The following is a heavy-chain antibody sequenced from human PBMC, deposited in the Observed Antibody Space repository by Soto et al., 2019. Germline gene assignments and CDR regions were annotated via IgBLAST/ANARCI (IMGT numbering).Heavy chain of an antibody. CDR3: AKVYSSGWSNWFGP. V-gene: IGHV3-9*01. D-gene: IGHD6-19*01. Sequence: PGGSLRLSCAASGFTFDDYAMHWVRQAPGKGLEWVSGISWNSGSIGYADSVKGRFTISRDNAKNPLYLQMNSLRAEDTAVYYCAKVYSSGWSNWFGPWGQATLVTVSS. CDR2: ISWNSGSI. J-gene: IGHJ5*02. CDR1: GFTFDDYA.